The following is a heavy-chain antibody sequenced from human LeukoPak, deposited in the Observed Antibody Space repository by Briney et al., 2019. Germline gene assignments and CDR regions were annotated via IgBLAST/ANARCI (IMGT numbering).Heavy chain of an antibody. Sequence: ASVKVSCKASGYTFTSYYMHWVRQAPGQGSEGMGIIKPSGGSTSYAQKFQRRVTMTRDTSTSTVYMELSSLRSEDTAVYYCARDPTYYYDSSGYYPYYWGQGTLVTVSS. CDR3: ARDPTYYYDSSGYYPYY. V-gene: IGHV1-46*01. CDR2: IKPSGGST. D-gene: IGHD3-22*01. J-gene: IGHJ4*02. CDR1: GYTFTSYY.